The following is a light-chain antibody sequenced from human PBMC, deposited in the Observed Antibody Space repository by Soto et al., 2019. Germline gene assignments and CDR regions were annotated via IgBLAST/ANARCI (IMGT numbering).Light chain of an antibody. J-gene: IGLJ1*01. V-gene: IGLV1-51*02. CDR2: ENN. CDR1: SSNIGNNY. Sequence: QSVLTQPPSVSAAPGQKVTISCSGSSSNIGNNYVSWYQQLPGTAPKLLIYENNKRPSGIPDRFSGSKSGTSATLGITGLQTGDEADYYCGTWDSSLRGVFGTGTKVTVL. CDR3: GTWDSSLRGV.